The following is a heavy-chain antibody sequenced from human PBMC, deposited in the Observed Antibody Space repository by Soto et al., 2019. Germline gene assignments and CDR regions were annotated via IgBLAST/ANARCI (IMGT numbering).Heavy chain of an antibody. J-gene: IGHJ6*02. CDR2: IYYSGST. CDR1: GGSISSGGYY. D-gene: IGHD5-12*01. CDR3: ARDTTLYSGYDSARNGMDV. Sequence: PSETLSLTCTVSGGSISSGGYYWSWIRQHPGKGLEWIGYIYYSGSTYYNPSLKGRVTISVDTSKNQFSLKLSSVTAADTAVYYCARDTTLYSGYDSARNGMDVWGQGTTVTVSS. V-gene: IGHV4-31*03.